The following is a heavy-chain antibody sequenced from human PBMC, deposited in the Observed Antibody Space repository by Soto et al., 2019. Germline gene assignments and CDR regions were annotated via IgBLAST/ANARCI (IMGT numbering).Heavy chain of an antibody. CDR1: GGSISSSF. D-gene: IGHD5-18*01. Sequence: PSETLSLTCSVSGGSISSSFWSWIRQPPGKELEWIGYISYSGSTTYNPSLKSRITLSVDTSKNQFSLRVASVTAADTAVYYCARGHRAMEYYYYFRMDVWGQGTTVTVSS. V-gene: IGHV4-59*01. CDR3: ARGHRAMEYYYYFRMDV. CDR2: ISYSGST. J-gene: IGHJ6*02.